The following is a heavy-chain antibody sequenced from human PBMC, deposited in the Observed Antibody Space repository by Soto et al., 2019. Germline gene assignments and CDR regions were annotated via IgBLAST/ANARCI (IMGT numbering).Heavy chain of an antibody. V-gene: IGHV3-30*18. CDR2: ISYDGSNK. J-gene: IGHJ6*02. CDR3: AKDLLFIVGASYYFYYGMDV. CDR1: GFTFSSYG. D-gene: IGHD1-26*01. Sequence: QVQLVESGGGVVQPGRSLRLSCAASGFTFSSYGMHWVRQAPGKGLEWVAVISYDGSNKYYADSVKGRFTISRDNSKNTLYLQMSSLIAEDTAVYYCAKDLLFIVGASYYFYYGMDVWGQGTTVTFS.